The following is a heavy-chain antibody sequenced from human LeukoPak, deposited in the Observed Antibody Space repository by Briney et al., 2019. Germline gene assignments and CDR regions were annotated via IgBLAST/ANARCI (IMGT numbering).Heavy chain of an antibody. CDR3: ASSPLPGYGYGSYYFDY. CDR1: GFTFSNYA. D-gene: IGHD5-18*01. V-gene: IGHV3-33*01. Sequence: PGGSLRLSCTASGFTFSNYAMHWVRQAPGKGLEWVAVIWYDGSHQYYADSVKGRFTISRDNSNNTLYLQMNSLRAEDTAVYYCASSPLPGYGYGSYYFDYWGQGTLVTVSS. J-gene: IGHJ4*02. CDR2: IWYDGSHQ.